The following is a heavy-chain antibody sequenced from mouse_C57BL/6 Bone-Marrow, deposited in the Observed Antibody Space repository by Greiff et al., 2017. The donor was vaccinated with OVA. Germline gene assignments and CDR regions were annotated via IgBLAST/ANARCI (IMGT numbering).Heavy chain of an antibody. CDR3: ARFPYSNYGDY. J-gene: IGHJ2*01. D-gene: IGHD2-5*01. V-gene: IGHV1-63*01. CDR1: GYTFTNYW. CDR2: IYPGGGYS. Sequence: QVQLKQSGAELVRPGTSVKMSCKASGYTFTNYWIGWAKQRPGHGLEWIGDIYPGGGYSNYHEKFKGKATLTADKSSSTAYMQFSSLTSEDSAIYYCARFPYSNYGDYWGQGTTLTVSS.